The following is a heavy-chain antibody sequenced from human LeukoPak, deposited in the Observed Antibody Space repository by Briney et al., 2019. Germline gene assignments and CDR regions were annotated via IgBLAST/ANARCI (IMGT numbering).Heavy chain of an antibody. CDR2: ISYDGSNK. Sequence: GGSLRLSCAASGFTVSSNYMSWVRQAPGKGLEWVAVISYDGSNKYYADSVKGRFTISRDNSKNTLYLQMNSLRAEDTAVYYCARDTGPAVRGVMGEDYWGQGTLVTVSS. CDR1: GFTVSSNY. D-gene: IGHD3-10*01. V-gene: IGHV3-30-3*01. CDR3: ARDTGPAVRGVMGEDY. J-gene: IGHJ4*02.